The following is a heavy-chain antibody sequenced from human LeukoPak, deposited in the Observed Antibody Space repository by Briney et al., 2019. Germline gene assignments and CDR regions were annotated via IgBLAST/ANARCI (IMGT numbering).Heavy chain of an antibody. CDR1: GYTFTGYY. V-gene: IGHV1-2*02. Sequence: EASVKVSCKASGYTFTGYYMHWVRQAPGQGLEWMGWINPNSGGTNYAQKFQGRVTMTRDTSISTAYMELSSLRSEDTAVYYCARVAAAIPRWYFDLWGRGTLVTVSS. CDR3: ARVAAAIPRWYFDL. J-gene: IGHJ2*01. D-gene: IGHD2-2*01. CDR2: INPNSGGT.